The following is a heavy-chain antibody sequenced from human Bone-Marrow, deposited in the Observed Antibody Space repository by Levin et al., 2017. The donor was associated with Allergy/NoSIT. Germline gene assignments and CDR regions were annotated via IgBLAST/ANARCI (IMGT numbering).Heavy chain of an antibody. CDR2: IYYSGST. V-gene: IGHV4-59*01. D-gene: IGHD2-2*02. CDR1: GGSISSYY. J-gene: IGHJ5*02. CDR3: ARVGGCSSTSCYSVGWFDP. Sequence: SQTLSLTCTVSGGSISSYYWSWIRQPPGKGLEWIGYIYYSGSTNYNPSLKSRVTISVDTSKNQFSLKLSSATAADTAGYYCARVGGCSSTSCYSVGWFDPWGQGTLVTVSS.